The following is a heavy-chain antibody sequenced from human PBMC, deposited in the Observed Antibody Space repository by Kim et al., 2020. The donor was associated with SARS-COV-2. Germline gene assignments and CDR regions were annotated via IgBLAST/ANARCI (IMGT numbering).Heavy chain of an antibody. CDR3: ARGDPGAFDV. D-gene: IGHD2-21*02. V-gene: IGHV4-4*07. J-gene: IGHJ3*01. Sequence: SETLSLTCTLSGGSISSYYWSWIRQPAGEGLEWIGRIYINGNTNYNPSLKTRVTMSIDTSKRQFSLKLNSVTAADTAMYFCARGDPGAFDVWGQGTVVIVSS. CDR2: IYINGNT. CDR1: GGSISSYY.